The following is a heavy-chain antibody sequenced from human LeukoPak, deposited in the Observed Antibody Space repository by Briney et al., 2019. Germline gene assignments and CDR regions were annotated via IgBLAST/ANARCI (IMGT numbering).Heavy chain of an antibody. D-gene: IGHD2-2*02. CDR1: GYSVPNYW. CDR3: ARAPYAYTSSAALGSYNWFDP. J-gene: IGHJ5*02. V-gene: IGHV5-51*01. CDR2: IYPGDSHT. Sequence: RGESLKISCKGSGYSVPNYWIGWVRQMPGKGLEWMGIIYPGDSHTRYSPSFQDQVTISGDKSISTAYLQWSSLKASDTAMYYCARAPYAYTSSAALGSYNWFDPWGQGSLVTVSS.